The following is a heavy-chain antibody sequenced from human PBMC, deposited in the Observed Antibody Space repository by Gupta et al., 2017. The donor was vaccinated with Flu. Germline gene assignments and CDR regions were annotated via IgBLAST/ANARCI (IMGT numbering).Heavy chain of an antibody. Sequence: QLPLPESGPGPATPSETLSLTCTVAGGSISRCSYYWAWLLQPPGKGVEWIGSVYYTGSGYASPSLKRRDTISVDTSKDHFSLRLTAVTAADTAVDYCAALWFGDLYDVETNWFDPWGQGTVVTVSS. CDR3: AALWFGDLYDVETNWFDP. V-gene: IGHV4-39*02. J-gene: IGHJ5*02. CDR1: GGSISRCSYY. D-gene: IGHD3-10*01. CDR2: VYYTGSG.